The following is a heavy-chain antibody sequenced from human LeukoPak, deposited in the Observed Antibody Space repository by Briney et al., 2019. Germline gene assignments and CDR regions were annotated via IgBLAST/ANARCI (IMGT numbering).Heavy chain of an antibody. CDR3: ARHVQFGSGSWAYGMDV. V-gene: IGHV4-59*08. Sequence: SETLSLTCTVSGGSLSSYYWSWIRQPPGKGLEWIGYIYYSGSTNYNPSLKSRVAISVDTSKNQLSLKLSSVTAADTAVYYCARHVQFGSGSWAYGMDVWGQGTTVTVSS. CDR1: GGSLSSYY. CDR2: IYYSGST. D-gene: IGHD3-10*01. J-gene: IGHJ6*02.